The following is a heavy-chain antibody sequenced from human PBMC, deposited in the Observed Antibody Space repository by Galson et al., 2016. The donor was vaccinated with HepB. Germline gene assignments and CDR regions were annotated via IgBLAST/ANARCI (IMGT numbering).Heavy chain of an antibody. D-gene: IGHD3-16*01. J-gene: IGHJ4*02. V-gene: IGHV3-23*01. Sequence: SLRLSCAASGFTFSPYGLSWVRQAPGKGLEWVSAFTGSGSGGRTFYADSVKGRFTISRDNSRNTLSLQMNRLRAEDTATYYCARHFGGFDYWDQGTPVTVSS. CDR3: ARHFGGFDY. CDR1: GFTFSPYG. CDR2: FTGSGSGGRT.